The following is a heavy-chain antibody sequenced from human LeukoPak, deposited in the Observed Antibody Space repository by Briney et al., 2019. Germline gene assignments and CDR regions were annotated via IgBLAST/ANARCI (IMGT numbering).Heavy chain of an antibody. CDR3: ARSNCGGDCYPEDAFDI. V-gene: IGHV3-11*03. D-gene: IGHD2-21*02. CDR1: GSTFSDYY. Sequence: GGSLRLSCAASGSTFSDYYMSWIRQAPGKGLEWVSYISSSSSYTNYADSVKGRFTISRDNAKNSLYLQMNSLRAEDTAVYYCARSNCGGDCYPEDAFDIWGQGTMVTVSS. CDR2: ISSSSSYT. J-gene: IGHJ3*02.